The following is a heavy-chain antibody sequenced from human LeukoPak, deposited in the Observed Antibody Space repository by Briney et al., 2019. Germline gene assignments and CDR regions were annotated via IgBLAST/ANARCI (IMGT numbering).Heavy chain of an antibody. Sequence: EASVKVSCKASGYTFTSYGISWVRQAPGQGLEWMGWISAYNGNTNYAQKLQGRVTMTTNTSTSTAYMELRSLRSDDTAVYYCARARSGWYHFDYWGQGTLVTVSS. J-gene: IGHJ4*02. V-gene: IGHV1-18*01. CDR1: GYTFTSYG. CDR2: ISAYNGNT. D-gene: IGHD6-19*01. CDR3: ARARSGWYHFDY.